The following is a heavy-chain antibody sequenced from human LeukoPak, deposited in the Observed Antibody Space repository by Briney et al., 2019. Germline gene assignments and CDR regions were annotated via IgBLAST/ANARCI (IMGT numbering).Heavy chain of an antibody. J-gene: IGHJ4*02. CDR1: GGSISSYY. CDR2: IYYSGST. CDR3: ARGGYCSSTSCYTGTFDY. V-gene: IGHV4-59*01. D-gene: IGHD2-2*02. Sequence: TSETLSLTCTVSGGSISSYYWSWTRQPPGKGLEWIGYIYYSGSTNYNPSLKSRVTISVDTSKNQFSLKLSSVTAADTAVYYCARGGYCSSTSCYTGTFDYWGQGTLVTVSS.